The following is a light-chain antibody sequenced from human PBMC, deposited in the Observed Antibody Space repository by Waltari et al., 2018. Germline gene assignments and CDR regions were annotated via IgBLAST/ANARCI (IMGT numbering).Light chain of an antibody. CDR1: QSLVHSDGNTH. J-gene: IGKJ2*01. CDR2: RVS. CDR3: MQGTHWPYT. Sequence: DVVMTQSPLSLPVTLGQPASISCKSSQSLVHSDGNTHLNWFQQRPGKPPRRLIYRVSNRDSGVPDRFSGSGSGTDFTLKISRVEADDVGVYYCMQGTHWPYTFGQGTKLDIK. V-gene: IGKV2-30*02.